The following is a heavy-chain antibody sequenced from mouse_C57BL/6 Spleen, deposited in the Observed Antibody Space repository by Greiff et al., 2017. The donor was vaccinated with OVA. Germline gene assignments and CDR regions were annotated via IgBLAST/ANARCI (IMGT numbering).Heavy chain of an antibody. CDR3: TRDDGYYLAWFAY. Sequence: EVMLVESGGGLVQPGGSMKLSCAASGFTFSDAWMDWVRQSPEKGLEWVAEIRNKANNHATYYAESVKGRFTISRDDSKSSVYLQMNSLRAEDTGIYCGTRDDGYYLAWFAYWGQGTLVTVAA. CDR1: GFTFSDAW. D-gene: IGHD2-3*01. V-gene: IGHV6-6*01. J-gene: IGHJ3*01. CDR2: IRNKANNHAT.